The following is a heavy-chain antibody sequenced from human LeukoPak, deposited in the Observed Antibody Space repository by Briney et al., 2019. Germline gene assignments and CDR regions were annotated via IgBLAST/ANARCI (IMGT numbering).Heavy chain of an antibody. D-gene: IGHD2-2*01. CDR1: GFTFSSYA. Sequence: GRSLRLSCAASGFTFSSYAMHWVRQAPGKGLEWVAVISYDGTNKYYADSVKGRFTISRDNSENTLYLQMNSLRAEDTAFYYCARDICSSTSCYQGRFDYWGQGTPVTVSS. V-gene: IGHV3-30-3*01. CDR2: ISYDGTNK. J-gene: IGHJ4*02. CDR3: ARDICSSTSCYQGRFDY.